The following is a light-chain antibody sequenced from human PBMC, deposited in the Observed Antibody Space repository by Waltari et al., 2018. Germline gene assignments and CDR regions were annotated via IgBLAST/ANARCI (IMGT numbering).Light chain of an antibody. V-gene: IGKV3-20*01. CDR2: TLN. CDR1: QSVSSRY. CDR3: QEYGTSRT. Sequence: EIVLTQSPGTLSLSLGERATLSCRASQSVSSRYLAWYQQKPGQAPRLRIHTLNRRARGIPDRFSGSGSGTDFTLTISRLEPEDFAVYYCQEYGTSRTFGQGTKVEI. J-gene: IGKJ1*01.